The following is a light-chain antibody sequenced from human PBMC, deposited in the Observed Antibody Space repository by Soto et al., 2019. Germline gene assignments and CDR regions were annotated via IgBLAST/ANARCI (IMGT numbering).Light chain of an antibody. CDR2: DVN. V-gene: IGLV2-14*03. CDR3: CSYRTGNTGV. J-gene: IGLJ1*01. Sequence: QSALTQPASVSGSPGQSITISCTGTHSDVGDYNFVSWYQQHPGKAPKLLIYDVNNRPSGVSNRFSGSKSGNTASLTISGLQAEDEADYYCCSYRTGNTGVFRIGTKLTVL. CDR1: HSDVGDYNF.